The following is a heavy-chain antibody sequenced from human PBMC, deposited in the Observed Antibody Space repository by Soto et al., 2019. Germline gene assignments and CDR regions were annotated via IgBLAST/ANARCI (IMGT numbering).Heavy chain of an antibody. CDR2: ISASDGST. Sequence: PGGSLRLSCAASGFTFSSYAMSWVRQAPGKGLEWVSVISASDGSTYYADSVKGRFTISRDNSKNTRYLQMNSLRAEDTAVYYCAKDKPDPLGAYSFYYWGQGTLVTVSS. CDR3: AKDKPDPLGAYSFYY. J-gene: IGHJ4*02. CDR1: GFTFSSYA. D-gene: IGHD7-27*01. V-gene: IGHV3-23*01.